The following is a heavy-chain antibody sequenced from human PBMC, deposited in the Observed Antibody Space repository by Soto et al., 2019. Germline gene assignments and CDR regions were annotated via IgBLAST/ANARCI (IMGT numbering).Heavy chain of an antibody. D-gene: IGHD2-21*01. CDR1: GGTFSDYA. CDR3: AGDRIQFRLGKYSVNGIDV. CDR2: IAPRFGSP. V-gene: IGHV1-69*06. J-gene: IGHJ6*02. Sequence: QVQLVQSGAEMRKPGSSLRVSCKASGGTFSDYAFSWVRQAPGQGLEWMGGIAPRFGSPNYAQKFGGRVTITADKSSSTVYSALRSLIFDDTAVYFCAGDRIQFRLGKYSVNGIDVWGQGTTIIVSS.